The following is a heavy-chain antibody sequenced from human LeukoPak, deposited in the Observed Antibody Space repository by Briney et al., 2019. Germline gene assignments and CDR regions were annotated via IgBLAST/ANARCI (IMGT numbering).Heavy chain of an antibody. Sequence: GGSLRLSCAASGFTFSSYAMSWVRQAPGKGQEWVSAISGSGGSTYYADSVKGRFTISRDNSKNTLYLQMNSLRAEDTAVYYCAKLYDILTNFDYWGQGTLVTVSS. CDR3: AKLYDILTNFDY. CDR2: ISGSGGST. D-gene: IGHD3-9*01. J-gene: IGHJ4*02. V-gene: IGHV3-23*01. CDR1: GFTFSSYA.